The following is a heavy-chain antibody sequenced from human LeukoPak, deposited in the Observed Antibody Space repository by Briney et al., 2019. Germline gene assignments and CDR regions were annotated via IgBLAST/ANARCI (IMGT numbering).Heavy chain of an antibody. CDR2: ISAYNGNT. CDR1: GYTFTNFG. Sequence: ASVKVSCTASGYTFTNFGISWVRQAPGQGLEWMGWISAYNGNTNYAQELQGRVTVTTDTSTSTAYMELRSLRSDDTAVYYCARARGGRSAWYSLYWGQGTLVTVSS. J-gene: IGHJ4*02. V-gene: IGHV1-18*01. D-gene: IGHD6-19*01. CDR3: ARARGGRSAWYSLY.